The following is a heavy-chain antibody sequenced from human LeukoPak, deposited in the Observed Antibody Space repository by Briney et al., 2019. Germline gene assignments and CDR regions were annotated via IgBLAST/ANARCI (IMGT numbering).Heavy chain of an antibody. CDR3: ATGTITFGGVIENDY. Sequence: ASVKISCKVSGYTFTDYYMHWVQQAPGKGLEWMGLVDPEDGETIYAEKFQGRVTITADTSTDTAYMELGSLRSEDTAVYYCATGTITFGGVIENDYWGQGTLVTVSS. J-gene: IGHJ4*02. CDR1: GYTFTDYY. CDR2: VDPEDGET. D-gene: IGHD3-16*02. V-gene: IGHV1-69-2*01.